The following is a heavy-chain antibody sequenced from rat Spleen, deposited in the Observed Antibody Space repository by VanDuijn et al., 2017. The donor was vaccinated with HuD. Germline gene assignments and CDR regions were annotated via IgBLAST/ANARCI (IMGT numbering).Heavy chain of an antibody. CDR1: GFTFSEYY. CDR2: ISFGGST. Sequence: EVQLVESDGGLVQPGRSLKLSCAASGFTFSEYYMAWVRQAPTKGLEWVETISFGGSTYYRDSVKGRFTISRDNTKSTLSLQMDSLRSEDTATYYCARRHYGYTDYFDYWGQGVMVPVSS. J-gene: IGHJ2*01. V-gene: IGHV5-7*01. CDR3: ARRHYGYTDYFDY. D-gene: IGHD1-11*01.